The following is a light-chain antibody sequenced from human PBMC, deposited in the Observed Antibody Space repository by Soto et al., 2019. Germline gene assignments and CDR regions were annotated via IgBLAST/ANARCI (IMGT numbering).Light chain of an antibody. J-gene: IGLJ2*01. CDR2: LEGSGNY. CDR3: ETWDINTRV. CDR1: SGHSSNV. Sequence: QLVLTQSSSASASPGSSVKLTCTLSSGHSSNVIAWHQQQPGKAPRHLMRLEGSGNYNKGSGVPDRFSGSSSGADRYLTISNLQSEDEADYYCETWDINTRVFGGGTKVTVL. V-gene: IGLV4-60*03.